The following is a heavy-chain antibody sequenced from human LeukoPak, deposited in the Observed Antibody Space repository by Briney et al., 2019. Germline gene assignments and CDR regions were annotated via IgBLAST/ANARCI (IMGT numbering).Heavy chain of an antibody. D-gene: IGHD5-18*01. CDR2: ISWNSGSI. CDR1: GFTFDDYA. V-gene: IGHV3-9*01. J-gene: IGHJ4*02. CDR3: ARVRGYSYGYVDY. Sequence: GGSLRLSCAASGFTFDDYAMHWVRQAPGKGLEWVSGISWNSGSIGYADSVKGRFTISRDNAKNSLYLQMNSLRAEDTALYYCARVRGYSYGYVDYWGQGTKVTVSS.